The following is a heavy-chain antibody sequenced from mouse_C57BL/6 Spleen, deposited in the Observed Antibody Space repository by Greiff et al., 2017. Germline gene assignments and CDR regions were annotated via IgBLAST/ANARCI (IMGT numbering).Heavy chain of an antibody. CDR2: ISSGGSYT. CDR1: GFTFSSYG. D-gene: IGHD2-4*01. J-gene: IGHJ2*01. V-gene: IGHV5-6*01. CDR3: ARHGYDYDGDYFDY. Sequence: EVQLVESGGDLVKPGGSLKLSCAASGFTFSSYGMSWVRQTPDKRLEWVATISSGGSYTYYPDSVKGRFTISRDNAKNTLYLQMSSLKSEDTAMYYCARHGYDYDGDYFDYWGQGTTLTVSS.